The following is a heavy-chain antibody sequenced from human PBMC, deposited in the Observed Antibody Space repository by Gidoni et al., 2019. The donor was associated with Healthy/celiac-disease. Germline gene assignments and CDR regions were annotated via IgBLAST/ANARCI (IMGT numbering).Heavy chain of an antibody. CDR2: ISGSGGST. CDR3: AKGQAEYSSGWYWWYFDL. Sequence: EVQLLESGGGLVQPGGSLRLSCAASGFTFSSYAMSWVRQAPGKGLEWVSAISGSGGSTYYADYVKGRFTISRDNSKNTLYLKMNSLRAEDTAVYYCAKGQAEYSSGWYWWYFDLWGRGTLVTVSS. J-gene: IGHJ2*01. CDR1: GFTFSSYA. V-gene: IGHV3-23*01. D-gene: IGHD6-19*01.